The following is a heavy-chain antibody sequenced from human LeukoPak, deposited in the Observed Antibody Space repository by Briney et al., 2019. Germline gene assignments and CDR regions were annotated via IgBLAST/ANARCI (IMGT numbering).Heavy chain of an antibody. Sequence: PSETLSLTCTVSGGSISSYYWSWIRQPPGKGLEWIGYIYYSGSTNYNPSLKSRVTISVDTSKNQFSLKLSSVTAADTAVYYCARRSRRGDFDYWGQGTLVTVSS. J-gene: IGHJ4*02. CDR1: GGSISSYY. D-gene: IGHD2-15*01. CDR3: ARRSRRGDFDY. V-gene: IGHV4-59*08. CDR2: IYYSGST.